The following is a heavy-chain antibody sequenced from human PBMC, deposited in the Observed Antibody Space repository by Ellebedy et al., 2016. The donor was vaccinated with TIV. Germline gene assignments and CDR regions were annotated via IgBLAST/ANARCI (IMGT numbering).Heavy chain of an antibody. Sequence: PGGSLRLSCAASGFTFTTFWMSWVRQAPGKGLEWVGNINQDGSEKCYGDSVKGRFTISRDNAKNSVYLQMNSLRAEDTAVYYCARENWYNDYWGQGILVTVSS. CDR2: INQDGSEK. J-gene: IGHJ4*02. CDR3: ARENWYNDY. V-gene: IGHV3-7*04. D-gene: IGHD1/OR15-1a*01. CDR1: GFTFTTFW.